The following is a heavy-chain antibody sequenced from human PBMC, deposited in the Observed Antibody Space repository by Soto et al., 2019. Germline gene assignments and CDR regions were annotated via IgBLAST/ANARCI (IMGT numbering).Heavy chain of an antibody. CDR2: TSSGSATI. J-gene: IGHJ2*01. CDR3: ERDSASYSSSSGSYWYFDL. CDR1: GFTFSSYS. D-gene: IGHD6-6*01. V-gene: IGHV3-48*02. Sequence: EVQLVESGGGLVQPGGSLRLSCAASGFTFSSYSMNWVRQAPGKGLEWLSYTSSGSATIYYADSVKGRFTISRDNAKNSLYLQMNSLRDEDTAVYYCERDSASYSSSSGSYWYFDLWGRGTLVTVSS.